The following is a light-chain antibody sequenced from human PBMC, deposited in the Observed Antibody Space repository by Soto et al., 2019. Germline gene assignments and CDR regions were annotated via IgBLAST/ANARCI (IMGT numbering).Light chain of an antibody. CDR1: QSISGS. J-gene: IGKJ1*01. Sequence: DIQMTQSPSTLSASVGVRVTITCRASQSISGSLAWYQQKPGKAPKLLIYEASNLKSGVPSRFSGSGSGTEYTLTISSLQPDDSASYYCQQYNGYWTFGQGTRVEIK. CDR2: EAS. V-gene: IGKV1-5*03. CDR3: QQYNGYWT.